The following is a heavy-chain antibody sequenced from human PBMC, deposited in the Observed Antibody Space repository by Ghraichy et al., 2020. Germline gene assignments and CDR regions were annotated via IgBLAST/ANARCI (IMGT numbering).Heavy chain of an antibody. CDR3: ARGGRWLQLLFDY. CDR1: GGSFSGYY. V-gene: IGHV4-34*01. Sequence: SETLSLTCAVYGGSFSGYYWSWIRQPPGKGLEWIGEINHSGSTNYNPSLKSRVTISVDTSKNQFSLKLSSVTAADTAVYYCARGGRWLQLLFDYWGQGTLVTVSS. CDR2: INHSGST. J-gene: IGHJ4*02. D-gene: IGHD5-24*01.